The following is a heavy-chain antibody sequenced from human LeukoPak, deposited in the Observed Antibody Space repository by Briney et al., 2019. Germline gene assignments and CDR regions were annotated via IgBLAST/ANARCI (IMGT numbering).Heavy chain of an antibody. J-gene: IGHJ4*02. V-gene: IGHV4-61*02. CDR3: ARVRPYYDILTGYSFDY. CDR2: IYTTRTT. Sequence: SQTLSLTCTLSGRSISSGSYYWSWIRQPAGKGLEWIGRIYTTRTTNYNPSPKSRVTISVDTSKNQFSLKLSSVTAADTAVYYCARVRPYYDILTGYSFDYWGQGTLVTVSS. CDR1: GRSISSGSYY. D-gene: IGHD3-9*01.